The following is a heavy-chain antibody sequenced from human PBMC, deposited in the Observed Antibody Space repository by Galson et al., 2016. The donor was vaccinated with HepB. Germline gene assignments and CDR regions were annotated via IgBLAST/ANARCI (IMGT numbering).Heavy chain of an antibody. D-gene: IGHD2-2*01. J-gene: IGHJ3*02. CDR2: ISGSGGRI. CDR1: GFRFSSYA. Sequence: SLRLFCAASGFRFSSYAMSWVRQAPGKGLEWVPTISGSGGRIYHADSVKGRLTISRDNSKTILYLQMKSLRAEDTAMYYCVKFGYCSIIDCFHAFDTWGRGTMVTVSS. CDR3: VKFGYCSIIDCFHAFDT. V-gene: IGHV3-23*01.